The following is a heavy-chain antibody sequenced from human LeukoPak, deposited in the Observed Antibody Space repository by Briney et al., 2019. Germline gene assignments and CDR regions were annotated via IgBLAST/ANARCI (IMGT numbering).Heavy chain of an antibody. D-gene: IGHD3-10*01. CDR3: ARILYGSGSYWADY. Sequence: ASVKVSCKASGYTFTSYGISWVRQAPGQGLEWMGWISAYNGNTHYAQKLQGRVTMTTDTSTSTAYMELRSLRSDDTAVYYCARILYGSGSYWADYWGQGTLVTVSS. V-gene: IGHV1-18*01. J-gene: IGHJ4*02. CDR1: GYTFTSYG. CDR2: ISAYNGNT.